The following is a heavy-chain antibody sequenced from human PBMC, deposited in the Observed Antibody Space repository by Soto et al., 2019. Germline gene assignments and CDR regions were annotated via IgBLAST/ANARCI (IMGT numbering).Heavy chain of an antibody. J-gene: IGHJ5*02. D-gene: IGHD3-16*01. V-gene: IGHV1-46*01. Sequence: QVQLVQSGAEVKKPGASVKVSCKASGYTFTSYYMHWVRQAPGQGLEWMGIINPSGGSTSYAQKFQGKGTITRVTSTGTVYIGLSSLRSESTGVYYGAREGGDNWSDPWGQGTVVTVSS. CDR2: INPSGGST. CDR1: GYTFTSYY. CDR3: AREGGDNWSDP.